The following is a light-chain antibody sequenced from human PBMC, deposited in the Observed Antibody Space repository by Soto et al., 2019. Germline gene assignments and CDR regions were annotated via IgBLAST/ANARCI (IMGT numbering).Light chain of an antibody. Sequence: QSALTQPASVSGSPGQSITISCTGTSSDVGNYNAVSWYQQHPGKAPKLMIYEDSKRPSGVSNRFYGSKSGNTASLTVSGLQAEDEADYYCCSYAGSTTFAVFGGGTKLTVL. CDR2: EDS. CDR1: SSDVGNYNA. V-gene: IGLV2-23*02. J-gene: IGLJ3*02. CDR3: CSYAGSTTFAV.